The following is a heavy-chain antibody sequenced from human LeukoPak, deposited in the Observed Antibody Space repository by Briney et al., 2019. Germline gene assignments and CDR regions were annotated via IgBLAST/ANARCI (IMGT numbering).Heavy chain of an antibody. CDR2: IIPIFGTA. CDR1: GGTFSSYA. V-gene: IGHV1-69*13. D-gene: IGHD3-3*01. J-gene: IGHJ6*02. CDR3: ARYDFWSGYYRSPRRYYYYGMDV. Sequence: ASVKVSCKASGGTFSSYAISWVRQAPGQGLEWMGGIIPIFGTANYAQKFQGRVTITADESTSTAYMELSSLRSEDTAVYYCARYDFWSGYYRSPRRYYYYGMDVWAKGPRSPSP.